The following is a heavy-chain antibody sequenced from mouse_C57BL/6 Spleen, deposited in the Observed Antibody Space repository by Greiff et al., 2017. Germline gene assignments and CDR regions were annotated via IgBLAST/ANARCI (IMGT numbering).Heavy chain of an antibody. CDR3: ARAGTTVVAPFAY. CDR1: GYTFTDYY. D-gene: IGHD1-1*01. CDR2: LYPGSGNT. Sequence: QVQLQQSGAELVRPGASVKLSCKASGYTFTDYYINWVKQRPGQGLEWIARLYPGSGNTYYNEKFKGKATLTAEKSYSTAYMQLSSLTSKYSSVDFCARAGTTVVAPFAYWGQGTLVTVSA. J-gene: IGHJ3*01. V-gene: IGHV1-76*01.